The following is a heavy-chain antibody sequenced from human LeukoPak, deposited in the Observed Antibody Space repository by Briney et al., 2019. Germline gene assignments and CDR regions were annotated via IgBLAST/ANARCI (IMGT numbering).Heavy chain of an antibody. CDR2: IYYSGST. J-gene: IGHJ4*02. CDR1: GGSFSGYY. Sequence: PSETLSLTCAVYGGSFSGYYWSWIRQPPGKGLEWIGSIYYSGSTYYNPSLKSRVTISVDTSKNQFSLKLSSVTAADTAVYYCATRQGILTGAAAGPYFDYWGQGTLVTVSS. D-gene: IGHD6-13*01. V-gene: IGHV4-34*01. CDR3: ATRQGILTGAAAGPYFDY.